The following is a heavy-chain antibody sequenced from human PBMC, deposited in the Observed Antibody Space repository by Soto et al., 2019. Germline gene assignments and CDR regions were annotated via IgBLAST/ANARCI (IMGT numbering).Heavy chain of an antibody. Sequence: EVLSVACIHSGGSISSSSYDWGWPRQPPGKGLEWIGSIYYSGGTYYNPCLKSRVTISVDTSKNQFSLKLSSVTAADTAVYYCASSPMVRGNWFDPWGQGTLVTVSS. D-gene: IGHD3-10*01. CDR3: ASSPMVRGNWFDP. V-gene: IGHV4-39*01. J-gene: IGHJ5*02. CDR2: IYYSGGT. CDR1: GGSISSSSYD.